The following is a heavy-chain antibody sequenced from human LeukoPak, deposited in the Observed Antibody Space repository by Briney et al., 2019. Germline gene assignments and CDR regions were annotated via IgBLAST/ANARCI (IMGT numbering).Heavy chain of an antibody. CDR3: ARDRVGYDSSPYNWFDP. V-gene: IGHV4-59*01. CDR1: GGPISSYY. CDR2: IYYNGST. J-gene: IGHJ5*02. D-gene: IGHD6-6*01. Sequence: SETLSLPCSVSGGPISSYYGSWIPQPPGKGLEWFGNIYYNGSTNYNPSLKSRVTISVDTLKNHFSLKLNSVTVADTAVYYCARDRVGYDSSPYNWFDPWGQGTLVTVSS.